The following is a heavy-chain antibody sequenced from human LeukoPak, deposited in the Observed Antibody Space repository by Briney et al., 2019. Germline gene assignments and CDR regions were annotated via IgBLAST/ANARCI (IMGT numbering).Heavy chain of an antibody. V-gene: IGHV4-59*01. D-gene: IGHD2-2*01. CDR3: ASLHCTSSSCSDY. Sequence: SETLSLTCTVSGVSISNYYWSWIRQPPGKGLEWIGYIYYSGSTNYNPSLKSRVTISADTSKNQVSLKLSSVTAADTAVYFCASLHCTSSSCSDYWGQGTLVTVSS. CDR2: IYYSGST. J-gene: IGHJ4*02. CDR1: GVSISNYY.